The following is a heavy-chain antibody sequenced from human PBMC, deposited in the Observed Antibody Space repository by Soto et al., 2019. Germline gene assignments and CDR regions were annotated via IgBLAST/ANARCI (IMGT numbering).Heavy chain of an antibody. CDR2: ISGSGDST. J-gene: IGHJ6*03. CDR1: GFTFSSYA. CDR3: AKRFCTSTTCLSLDFYYYIGV. V-gene: IGHV3-23*01. Sequence: SGGSLRLSCAASGFTFSSYALSWVRQAPGKGLEWVSGISGSGDSTNYADSVKGRFTISRDNSENTVYLQMNSLRAEDTAVYYCAKRFCTSTTCLSLDFYYYIGVWGEGTTVTVSS. D-gene: IGHD2-2*01.